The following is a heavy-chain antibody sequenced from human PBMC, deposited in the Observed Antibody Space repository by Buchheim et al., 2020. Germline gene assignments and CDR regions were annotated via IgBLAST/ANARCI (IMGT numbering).Heavy chain of an antibody. CDR1: GFTFSSYS. CDR3: ARGSGARIVVGTPFDY. CDR2: ISGGSSYI. Sequence: EVQLVESGGGLVKPGGSLRLSCAASGFTFSSYSMNWVRQAPGKGLEWVSSISGGSSYIYYADSVKGRFTIPSDNAKNSLYLQMNSLRAEDTAVYYCARGSGARIVVGTPFDYWGQGIL. D-gene: IGHD3-22*01. J-gene: IGHJ4*02. V-gene: IGHV3-21*01.